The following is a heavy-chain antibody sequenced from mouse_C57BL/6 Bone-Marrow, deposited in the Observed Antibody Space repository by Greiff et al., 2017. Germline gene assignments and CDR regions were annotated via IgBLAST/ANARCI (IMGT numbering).Heavy chain of an antibody. CDR3: ARYYGWAMDY. D-gene: IGHD1-1*02. CDR2: IYPGNGDT. CDR1: GYTFTSYN. J-gene: IGHJ4*01. V-gene: IGHV1-12*01. Sequence: QVQLQQSGAELVRPGASVKMSCKASGYTFTSYNMRWVKQTPRQGLEWIGAIYPGNGDTSYNQKFKGKATLTVDKSSSTAYMQLSSLTSEDSAVYFCARYYGWAMDYWGQGTSVTVSS.